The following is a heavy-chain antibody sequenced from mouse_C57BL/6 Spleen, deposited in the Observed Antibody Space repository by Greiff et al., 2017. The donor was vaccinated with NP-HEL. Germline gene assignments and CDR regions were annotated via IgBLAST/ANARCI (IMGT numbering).Heavy chain of an antibody. Sequence: EVKLVESGGGLVKPGGSLKLSCAASGFTFSDYGMHWVRQAPEKGLEWVAYISSGSSTIYYADTVKGRFTISRDNAKNTLFLQMTSLRSEDTAMYYCARGFITTVVADVWGTGTTVTVSS. J-gene: IGHJ1*03. D-gene: IGHD1-1*01. V-gene: IGHV5-17*01. CDR3: ARGFITTVVADV. CDR1: GFTFSDYG. CDR2: ISSGSSTI.